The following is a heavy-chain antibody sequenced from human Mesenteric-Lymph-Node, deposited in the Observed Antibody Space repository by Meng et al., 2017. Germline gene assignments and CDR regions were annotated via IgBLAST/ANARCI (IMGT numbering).Heavy chain of an antibody. CDR2: INQDGSEK. CDR1: GFTFSSYW. CDR3: ARIGFETSFDY. V-gene: IGHV3-7*01. D-gene: IGHD3-9*01. J-gene: IGHJ4*02. Sequence: GESLKISCAASGFTFSSYWMSWVRQAPGKGLEWVANINQDGSEKYYVDSVKGRFTISRDNAKNSLYLQMNSLRAEDTAVYYCARIGFETSFDYWGQGTLVTVSS.